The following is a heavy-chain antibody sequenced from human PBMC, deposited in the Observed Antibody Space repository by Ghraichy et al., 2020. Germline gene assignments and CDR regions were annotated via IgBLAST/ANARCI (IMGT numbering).Heavy chain of an antibody. Sequence: SQTLSLTCTVSGGSISSSYWTWIRQSPGKGLEWIGYIHNSGESNSNPSLRSRVSISMDTSKNQFSLKLSSVTAADTAVYYCARLDTSTPWFDPWGQGTLVTVS. CDR2: IHNSGES. CDR3: ARLDTSTPWFDP. V-gene: IGHV4-4*09. CDR1: GGSISSSY. J-gene: IGHJ5*02.